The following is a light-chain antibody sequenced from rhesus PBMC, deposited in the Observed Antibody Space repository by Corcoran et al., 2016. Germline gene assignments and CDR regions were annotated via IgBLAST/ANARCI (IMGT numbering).Light chain of an antibody. CDR1: QDISNA. CDR2: ATS. Sequence: DIQMSQSPSSLSASVGDKVTISCRASQDISNALAWYQQKPGKAPKPLIYATSNLDSGVPSRFSGSRSGTVFTLTISSLQPKGLASYYWQQGYSSPLTFGGGTKVEIK. J-gene: IGKJ4*01. V-gene: IGKV1-33*01. CDR3: QQGYSSPLT.